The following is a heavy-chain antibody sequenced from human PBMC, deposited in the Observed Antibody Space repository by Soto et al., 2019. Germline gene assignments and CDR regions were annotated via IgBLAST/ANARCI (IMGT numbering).Heavy chain of an antibody. CDR1: GYTLTELS. V-gene: IGHV1-24*01. CDR2: FDPEDGET. D-gene: IGHD2-2*01. Sequence: ASVKVSCKVSGYTLTELSMHWVRQAPGKGLEWMGGFDPEDGETIYAQKFQGRVTMTEDTSTDTAYMELSSLRSEDTAVYYCATALGVPAATGNYGMDVWGQGTTVTVSS. J-gene: IGHJ6*02. CDR3: ATALGVPAATGNYGMDV.